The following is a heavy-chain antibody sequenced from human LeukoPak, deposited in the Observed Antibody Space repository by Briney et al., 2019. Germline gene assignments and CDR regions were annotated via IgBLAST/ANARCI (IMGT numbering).Heavy chain of an antibody. D-gene: IGHD3-10*01. Sequence: LETLSLTCAVYGGSFSGYYWSWIRQPPGKGLEWIGEINHSGSTNYNPSLKSRVTISVDTSKNQFSLKLSSVTAADTAVYYCARVSMVRGVIVWFDPWGQGTLVTVSS. CDR3: ARVSMVRGVIVWFDP. CDR2: INHSGST. V-gene: IGHV4-34*01. CDR1: GGSFSGYY. J-gene: IGHJ5*02.